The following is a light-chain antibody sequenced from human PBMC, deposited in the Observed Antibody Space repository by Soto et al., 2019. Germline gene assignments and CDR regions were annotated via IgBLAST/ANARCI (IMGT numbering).Light chain of an antibody. CDR1: TSDIAGYNY. CDR2: EVT. J-gene: IGLJ1*01. CDR3: NSYTSASFYV. Sequence: QSVLAQPPSESGSPGQSITISCTGTTSDIAGYNYVSWYQQHPGKAPKLLIYEVTSRASGVSHRFSGSKSGNTASLTISGLQAEDEAEYYCNSYTSASFYVFGTGTKVTVL. V-gene: IGLV2-14*01.